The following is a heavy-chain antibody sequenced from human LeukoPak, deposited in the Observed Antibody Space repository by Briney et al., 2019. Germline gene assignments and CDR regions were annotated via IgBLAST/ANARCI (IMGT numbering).Heavy chain of an antibody. J-gene: IGHJ4*02. Sequence: GGSLRLSCAASGFTFSSYAMSWVRQAPGKGLEWVAFIRYDGSNKYYADSVEGRFTISRDYSKNTLYLQMNSLRAEDTAVYYCAKDFALLGYGSGGTCHAGDYWGQGTLVTVSS. CDR3: AKDFALLGYGSGGTCHAGDY. V-gene: IGHV3-30*02. D-gene: IGHD2-15*01. CDR1: GFTFSSYA. CDR2: IRYDGSNK.